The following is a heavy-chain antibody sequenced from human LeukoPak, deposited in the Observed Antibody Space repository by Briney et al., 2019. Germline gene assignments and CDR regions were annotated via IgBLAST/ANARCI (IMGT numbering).Heavy chain of an antibody. CDR2: VSGSGDNT. D-gene: IGHD4-11*01. CDR1: GFTFNNYA. V-gene: IGHV3-23*01. Sequence: RGSLRLSCAASGFTFNNYAMTWVRQAPGKGLEWVSVVSGSGDNTNYADSVKGRFTISRDNSKNTLFLQMNSLRTEDTAVYFCARWGNDYSQFDSWGQGTLVTVS. J-gene: IGHJ4*02. CDR3: ARWGNDYSQFDS.